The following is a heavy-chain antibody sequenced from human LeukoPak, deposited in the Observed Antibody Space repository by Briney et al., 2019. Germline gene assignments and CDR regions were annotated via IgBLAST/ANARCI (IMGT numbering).Heavy chain of an antibody. J-gene: IGHJ3*02. Sequence: GGSLRLSCAASGFTVSSNYMTWVRQAPGKGLEWVSVIYSGGGTYYTDSVKGRFTISRDNSKNTLYLQMNSLRAEDTAVYYCARDEPPRVTPYAFDIWGQGTMVTVSS. CDR1: GFTVSSNY. V-gene: IGHV3-66*01. D-gene: IGHD1-14*01. CDR3: ARDEPPRVTPYAFDI. CDR2: IYSGGGT.